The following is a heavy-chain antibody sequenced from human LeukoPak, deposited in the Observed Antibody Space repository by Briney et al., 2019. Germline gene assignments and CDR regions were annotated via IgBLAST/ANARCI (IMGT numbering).Heavy chain of an antibody. Sequence: PGGSLRLSCAASGFTFSNAWMSWVRQAPGKGLEWVGRIKSKTDGGTTDYAAPVKGRFTISRDDSKNTMYLQMNSLKTEDTAVYYCTTAGYYYDSSGPYGGDYWGQGTLVTVSS. V-gene: IGHV3-15*01. CDR2: IKSKTDGGTT. D-gene: IGHD3-22*01. CDR1: GFTFSNAW. CDR3: TTAGYYYDSSGPYGGDY. J-gene: IGHJ4*02.